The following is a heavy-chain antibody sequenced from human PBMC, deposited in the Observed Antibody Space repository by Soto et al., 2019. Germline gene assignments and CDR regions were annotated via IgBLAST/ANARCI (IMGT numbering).Heavy chain of an antibody. V-gene: IGHV3-33*01. CDR2: IWYDGSNK. CDR3: ARELSGSGRDNY. D-gene: IGHD3-10*01. J-gene: IGHJ4*02. CDR1: GFTFSSYG. Sequence: PGGSLRLSCAASGFTFSSYGMHWVRQAPGKGLEWVAVIWYDGSNKYYADSVKGRFTISRDNSKNTLYLQMNSLRAEDTAVYYCARELSGSGRDNYWGQGTLVTVSS.